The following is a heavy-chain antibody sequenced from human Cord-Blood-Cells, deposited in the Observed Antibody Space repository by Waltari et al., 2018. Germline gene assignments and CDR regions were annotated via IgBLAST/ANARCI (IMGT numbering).Heavy chain of an antibody. CDR3: ARDAFNYYGSGYYGMDV. Sequence: QVQLQESGPGLVKPSETLSLTCTVSGGSISSYYWSWIRQPPGKGLEWIGYIYYRGSTNYNPSLKSRVTRSVDTSKNQFSRKLSSVTAADTAVYYCARDAFNYYGSGYYGMDVWGQGTTVTVSS. D-gene: IGHD3-10*01. J-gene: IGHJ6*02. CDR2: IYYRGST. V-gene: IGHV4-59*01. CDR1: GGSISSYY.